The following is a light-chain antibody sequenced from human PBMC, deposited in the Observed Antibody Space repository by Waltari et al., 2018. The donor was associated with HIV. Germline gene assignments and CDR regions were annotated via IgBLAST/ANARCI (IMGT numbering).Light chain of an antibody. CDR1: QSVSSW. V-gene: IGKV1-5*03. CDR3: QHFSAYSPWT. Sequence: DIKMTQSPSTLSASVGDRVPIPCRASQSVSSWLAWFQQKPGKAPKLLIYKASTVESGVPSRFSGSGSGTEFTLTINNLQPDDFATYYCQHFSAYSPWTFGQGTKVEV. CDR2: KAS. J-gene: IGKJ1*01.